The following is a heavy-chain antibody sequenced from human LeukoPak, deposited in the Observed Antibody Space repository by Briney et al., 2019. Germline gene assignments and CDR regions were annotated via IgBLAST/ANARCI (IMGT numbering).Heavy chain of an antibody. CDR2: ISSGSTYV. J-gene: IGHJ3*02. CDR1: GFTFSSYT. V-gene: IGHV3-21*01. CDR3: GRVGGRSKAAKGDAFDI. Sequence: GGSLRLSCAASGFTFSSYTMSWVRQAPGKGLEWVSSISSGSTYVYYADSVQGRFTISRDNAQSSMYPQMNSLRAEDTAVYYCGRVGGRSKAAKGDAFDIWGQGTMVVVSS. D-gene: IGHD6-6*01.